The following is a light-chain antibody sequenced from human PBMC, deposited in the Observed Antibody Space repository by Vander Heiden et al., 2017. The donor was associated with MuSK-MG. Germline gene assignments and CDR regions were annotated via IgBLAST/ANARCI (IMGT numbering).Light chain of an antibody. CDR3: CSYAGTYTWV. V-gene: IGLV2-11*01. CDR1: SSDVGGYNY. Sequence: QSALTQPRSVSGSPGQSVTISCTGTSSDVGGYNYVSWYQQHPGKAPKVMIYDVSKRPSGVPDRFSGSKSGNTASLTISGLQAEDEADYYCCSYAGTYTWVFGGGTKL. CDR2: DVS. J-gene: IGLJ3*02.